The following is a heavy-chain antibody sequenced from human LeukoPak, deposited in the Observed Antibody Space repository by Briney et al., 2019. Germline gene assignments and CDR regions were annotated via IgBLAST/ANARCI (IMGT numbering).Heavy chain of an antibody. Sequence: GASVKVSCKASGYTFTSYGISWVRQAPGQGLEWMGWISAYNGNTNYAQKLQGRVTMTTDTSTSTAYMELRSLRSDDTAVYYCARVPRAPWYSSGWYFDKIYYYGMDVWGQGTTVTVSS. D-gene: IGHD6-19*01. J-gene: IGHJ6*02. CDR1: GYTFTSYG. CDR3: ARVPRAPWYSSGWYFDKIYYYGMDV. V-gene: IGHV1-18*01. CDR2: ISAYNGNT.